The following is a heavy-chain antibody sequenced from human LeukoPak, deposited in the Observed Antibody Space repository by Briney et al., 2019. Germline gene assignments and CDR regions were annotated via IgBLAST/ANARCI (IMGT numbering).Heavy chain of an antibody. D-gene: IGHD3-22*01. CDR1: GGSMSSYY. CDR2: IHTSGTT. CDR3: ARDNYYEGAFDV. V-gene: IGHV4-4*07. Sequence: LETLSLTCTVSGGSMSSYYWSFIRQPAGKGLEWIGRIHTSGTTYYNPSLKSRVTISLDASKNQFSLKLSSVTAADTAVYYCARDNYYEGAFDVWGQGTMVTVSS. J-gene: IGHJ3*01.